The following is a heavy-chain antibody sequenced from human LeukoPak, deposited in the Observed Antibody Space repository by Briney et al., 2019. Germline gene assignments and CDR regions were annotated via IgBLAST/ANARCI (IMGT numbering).Heavy chain of an antibody. D-gene: IGHD3-10*01. CDR2: IYYSGST. CDR3: ARCPLVRGVILPWFDP. Sequence: PSETLSLTCTVSGDSISGGGYYWSWIRQHPGKGLEWIGYIYYSGSTYYNPSLKSRVTISVDTSKNQFSLKLTPVTAADTALYYCARCPLVRGVILPWFDPWGQGTLVTVSS. V-gene: IGHV4-31*03. CDR1: GDSISGGGYY. J-gene: IGHJ5*02.